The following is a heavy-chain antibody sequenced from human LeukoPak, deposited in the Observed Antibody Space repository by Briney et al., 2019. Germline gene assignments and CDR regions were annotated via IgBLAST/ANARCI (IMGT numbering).Heavy chain of an antibody. Sequence: GGSLRLSCAASGFTFSSYAMSWVRQAPGKGLEWVSYISSSGSTIYYADSVKGRFTISRDNAKNSLYLQMNSLRAEDTAVYYCARDRVVGATTRFDYWGQGTLVTVSS. CDR1: GFTFSSYA. V-gene: IGHV3-48*03. J-gene: IGHJ4*02. CDR3: ARDRVVGATTRFDY. D-gene: IGHD1-26*01. CDR2: ISSSGSTI.